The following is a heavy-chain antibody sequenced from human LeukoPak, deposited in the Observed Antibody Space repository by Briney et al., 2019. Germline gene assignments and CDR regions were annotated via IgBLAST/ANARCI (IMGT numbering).Heavy chain of an antibody. CDR2: TYYSGST. V-gene: IGHV4-59*01. J-gene: IGHJ6*03. CDR1: GGSISSYY. Sequence: SETLSLTCTVSGGSISSYYWSWIRQPPGKGLEWIGYTYYSGSTNYNPSLKSRVTISVDTSKNQFSLKLSSVTAAETAVYYCAREGRYRYGYNEYHSYMDIWGKGTTVTVSS. D-gene: IGHD5-24*01. CDR3: AREGRYRYGYNEYHSYMDI.